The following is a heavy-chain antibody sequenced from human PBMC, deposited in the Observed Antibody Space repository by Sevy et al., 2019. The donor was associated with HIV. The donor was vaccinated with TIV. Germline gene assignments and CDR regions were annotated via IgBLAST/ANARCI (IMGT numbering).Heavy chain of an antibody. CDR3: ARDGGLGYCTGGSCNRYYYYYGLDV. CDR1: GFTFSSYA. CDR2: ISYDGSNK. V-gene: IGHV3-30-3*01. Sequence: GGSLRLSCAASGFTFSSYAMHWVRQAPGKGLEWVAVISYDGSNKYYADSVKGRFIISRDNAENSLYLQMNSLRVEDTAVYYCARDGGLGYCTGGSCNRYYYYYGLDVWGQGTTVTVSS. J-gene: IGHJ6*02. D-gene: IGHD2-15*01.